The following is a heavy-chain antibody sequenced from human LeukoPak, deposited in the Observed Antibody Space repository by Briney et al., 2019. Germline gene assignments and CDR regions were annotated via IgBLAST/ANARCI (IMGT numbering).Heavy chain of an antibody. CDR1: GFTFSSYA. CDR3: AKGRNFGDFDY. J-gene: IGHJ4*02. Sequence: PGGSLRLCCAASGFTFSSYAMSWVRRAPGKGLEWVSAISGSGDSTYYADSVKGRFTISRDNSKNTLYLQMNSLRAEDTAVYYCAKGRNFGDFDYWGQGTLVTVSS. V-gene: IGHV3-23*01. D-gene: IGHD3-3*01. CDR2: ISGSGDST.